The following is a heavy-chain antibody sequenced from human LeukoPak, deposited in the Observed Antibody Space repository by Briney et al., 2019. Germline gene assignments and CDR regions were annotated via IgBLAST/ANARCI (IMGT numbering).Heavy chain of an antibody. Sequence: SETLSLTCTVSGGSISSYYWSWIRQPPGKGLEWIGYIYYSGSTNYNPSLKSRVTMSVDTSKNQFSLKLSSVTAADTAVYYCARDRSMMNWFDPWGQGTLVTVSS. V-gene: IGHV4-59*12. CDR2: IYYSGST. J-gene: IGHJ5*02. D-gene: IGHD3-16*01. CDR1: GGSISSYY. CDR3: ARDRSMMNWFDP.